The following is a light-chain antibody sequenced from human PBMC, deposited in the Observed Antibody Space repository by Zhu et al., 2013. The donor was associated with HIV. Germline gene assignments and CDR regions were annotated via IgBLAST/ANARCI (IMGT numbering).Light chain of an antibody. J-gene: IGLJ3*02. CDR3: AAWDDSLNGL. V-gene: IGLV1-44*01. CDR2: SNN. CDR1: SSNIGSNT. Sequence: QSVLTQPPSVSGTPGQGVTISCSGSSSNIGSNTVNWYQQLPGAAPKLLIYSNNQRPSGVPDRFSGSKSGTSASLAISGLQSEDEADYYCAAWDDSLNGLFGGGTKLTVL.